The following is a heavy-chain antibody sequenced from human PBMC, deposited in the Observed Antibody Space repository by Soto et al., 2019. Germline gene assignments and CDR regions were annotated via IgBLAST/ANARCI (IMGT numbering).Heavy chain of an antibody. CDR2: INPNSGGT. D-gene: IGHD3-22*01. J-gene: IGHJ4*02. Sequence: ASVKVSCKASGYTFTGYYMHWVRQAPGQGLEWMGWINPNSGGTNYAQKFQGWVTMTRDTSISTAYMELSRLRSDDTAVYYCARQMHYYDSSGYGENTYDYWGQGTLVTVS. CDR1: GYTFTGYY. V-gene: IGHV1-2*04. CDR3: ARQMHYYDSSGYGENTYDY.